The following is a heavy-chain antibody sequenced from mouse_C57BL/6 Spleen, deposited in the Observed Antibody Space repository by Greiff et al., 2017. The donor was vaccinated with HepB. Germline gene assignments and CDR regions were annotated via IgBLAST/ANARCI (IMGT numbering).Heavy chain of an antibody. CDR1: GYSITSGYY. V-gene: IGHV3-6*01. CDR2: ISYDGSN. CDR3: AREGGYDGYDQGYFDY. J-gene: IGHJ2*01. Sequence: EVHLVESGPGLVKPSQSLSLTCSVTGYSITSGYYWNWIRQFPGNKLEWMGYISYDGSNNYNPSLKNRISITRDTSKNQFFLKLNSVTTEDTATYYCAREGGYDGYDQGYFDYWGQGTTLTVSS. D-gene: IGHD2-2*01.